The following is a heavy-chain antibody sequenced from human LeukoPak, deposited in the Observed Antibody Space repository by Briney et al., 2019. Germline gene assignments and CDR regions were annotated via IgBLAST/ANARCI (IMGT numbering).Heavy chain of an antibody. V-gene: IGHV3-20*01. Sequence: GGSLRLSCAASGFTFDDYGMSWVRQAPGKGLEWVSGINWNGGSTGYADSVKGRFTISRDNAKNSLYLQMNSLRAEDTALYHCVRATTNNWFDPWGQGTLVTVSS. D-gene: IGHD1-1*01. CDR3: VRATTNNWFDP. CDR1: GFTFDDYG. CDR2: INWNGGST. J-gene: IGHJ5*02.